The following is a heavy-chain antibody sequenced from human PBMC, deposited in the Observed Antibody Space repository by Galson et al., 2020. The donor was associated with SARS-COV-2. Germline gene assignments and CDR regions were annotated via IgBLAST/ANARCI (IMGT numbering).Heavy chain of an antibody. V-gene: IGHV3-21*06. CDR1: GFTFSSYS. D-gene: IGHD6-13*01. CDR2: ISGASSVT. J-gene: IGHJ5*02. CDR3: AREHSSTWSFDT. Sequence: GESLKISCVASGFTFSSYSMNWVRQAPGKGLEWISYISGASSVTYYADSVKGRFTIARDNANNSLYLQMNSLRDEDTAVYYCAREHSSTWSFDTWGQGTLVIVSS.